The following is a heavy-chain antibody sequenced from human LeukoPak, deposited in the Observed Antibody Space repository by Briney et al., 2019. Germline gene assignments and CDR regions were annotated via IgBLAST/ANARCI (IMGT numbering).Heavy chain of an antibody. J-gene: IGHJ4*02. CDR3: AKWGGYGYGIDF. CDR2: IRYDGSNK. CDR1: GFTFSSYG. Sequence: GGSLRLSCAASGFTFSSYGMHWVRQAPGKGLEWVAFIRYDGSNKYYADSVKGRFTISRDNSKNTLYLQMNSLRDEDTAVYYCAKWGGYGYGIDFWGQGTLVTVSS. D-gene: IGHD3-10*01. V-gene: IGHV3-30*02.